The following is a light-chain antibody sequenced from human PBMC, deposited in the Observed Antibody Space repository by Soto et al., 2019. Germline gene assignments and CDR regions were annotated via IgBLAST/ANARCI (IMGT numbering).Light chain of an antibody. CDR3: QQYGTSPRT. J-gene: IGKJ1*01. V-gene: IGKV3-20*01. Sequence: EIVLTQSPDTLSLSPWQRATLSCRASQSVSANYVAWYQQKPGQAPRLLIDGASSRATGIPDRFSGSGSGTDFTLTISRLEPEDFAVYYCQQYGTSPRTFGRGTKVDIK. CDR1: QSVSANY. CDR2: GAS.